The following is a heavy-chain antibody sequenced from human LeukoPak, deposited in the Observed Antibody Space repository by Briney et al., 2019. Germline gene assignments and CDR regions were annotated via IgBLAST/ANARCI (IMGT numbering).Heavy chain of an antibody. V-gene: IGHV3-23*01. Sequence: GGSLRLSCAASGFAFSSYAMSWVRQAPGKGLEWVSTIGGSSGNTYNADSVKGRFTISRDNSKNTLYLQMSSLRAEDTAIYYCAKRGKSCSSASCSSLYYFDYWGQGTLVTVSS. J-gene: IGHJ4*02. CDR3: AKRGKSCSSASCSSLYYFDY. CDR1: GFAFSSYA. D-gene: IGHD2-2*01. CDR2: IGGSSGNT.